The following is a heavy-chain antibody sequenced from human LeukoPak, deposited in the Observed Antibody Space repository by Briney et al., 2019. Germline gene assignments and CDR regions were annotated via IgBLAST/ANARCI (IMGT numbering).Heavy chain of an antibody. D-gene: IGHD1-14*01. CDR2: MNPNSGNT. Sequence: GASVKVSCKASGYTFTSYDINWVRQATGQGLEWRGWMNPNSGNTGYAQKFQGRVTMTRNTSISTAYMELSSLRSEDTAVYYCARATGEPNWFDPWGQGTLVTVSS. CDR3: ARATGEPNWFDP. V-gene: IGHV1-8*01. J-gene: IGHJ5*02. CDR1: GYTFTSYD.